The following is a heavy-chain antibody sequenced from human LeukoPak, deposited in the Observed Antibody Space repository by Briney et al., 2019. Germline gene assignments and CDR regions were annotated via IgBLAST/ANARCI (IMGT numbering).Heavy chain of an antibody. V-gene: IGHV4-39*01. D-gene: IGHD1-14*01. CDR2: TYSSGRA. CDR1: GGSIGSSTLY. J-gene: IGHJ4*02. Sequence: SETLSLTCTVSGGSIGSSTLYWGWIRQPPGRGLEWIGSTYSSGRAYYSLSLGSRVARSIDPSKNQFPLKLSSVTAADTAVYYCARSPGGGAGEGYFDYWGQGALVTVSS. CDR3: ARSPGGGAGEGYFDY.